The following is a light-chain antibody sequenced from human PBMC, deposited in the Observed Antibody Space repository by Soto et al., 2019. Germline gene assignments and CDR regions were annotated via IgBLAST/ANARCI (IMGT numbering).Light chain of an antibody. CDR2: GAS. J-gene: IGKJ4*02. CDR1: QSVSSSY. V-gene: IGKV3-20*01. Sequence: EIVLTQYPGTLSLSPGERATLSCRASQSVSSSYLDWYQQKPGQPPRLLIYGASSRATGIPDRFSGSGSGTDFTLTITRLEPEDFAVYYCQHYRTSFGGGTKVEIK. CDR3: QHYRTS.